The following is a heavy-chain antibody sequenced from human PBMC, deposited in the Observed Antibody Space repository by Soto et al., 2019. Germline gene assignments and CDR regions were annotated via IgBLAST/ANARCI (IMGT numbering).Heavy chain of an antibody. CDR2: IYYSGST. CDR1: VGSIISSSYY. J-gene: IGHJ5*02. D-gene: IGHD4-17*01. CDR3: ARHDYGDYYWFDP. V-gene: IGHV4-39*01. Sequence: QLQLQESGPGLVKPSETLSLTCTVSVGSIISSSYYWGWIRQPPGKGLEWIGSIYYSGSTYYNPSLKSRVTISVYTSKNRFSLKLSSVTAADTAVYYCARHDYGDYYWFDPWGQGTLVTVSS.